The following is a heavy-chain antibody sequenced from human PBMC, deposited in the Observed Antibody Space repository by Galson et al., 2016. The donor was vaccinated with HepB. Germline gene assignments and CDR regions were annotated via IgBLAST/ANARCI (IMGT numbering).Heavy chain of an antibody. V-gene: IGHV3-30*18. D-gene: IGHD3-9*01. CDR1: GFIFRRTG. J-gene: IGHJ4*02. CDR2: TSFDETNK. CDR3: AKDRELQYFDWSMPWY. Sequence: SLRLSCAASGFIFRRTGMNWVRQAPGKGLEWVAGTSFDETNKHYADSVKGRFPISRDNSKNTLYLQMNSLTSEDTAVYYCAKDRELQYFDWSMPWYWGQGTLVTVSS.